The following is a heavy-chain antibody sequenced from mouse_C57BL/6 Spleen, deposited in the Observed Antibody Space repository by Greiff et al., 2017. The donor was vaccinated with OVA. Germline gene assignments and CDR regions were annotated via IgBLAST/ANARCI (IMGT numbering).Heavy chain of an antibody. J-gene: IGHJ1*03. CDR3: AREGGTGYFDV. CDR2: INPYNGGT. CDR1: GYTFTDYY. V-gene: IGHV1-19*01. Sequence: EVQLQQSGPVLVKPGASVKMSCKASGYTFTDYYMNWVKQSHGKSLEWIGVINPYNGGTSYNQKFKGKATLTVDKSSSTAYMELNSLTSEDSAVYYCAREGGTGYFDVWGTGTTVTVSA. D-gene: IGHD4-1*01.